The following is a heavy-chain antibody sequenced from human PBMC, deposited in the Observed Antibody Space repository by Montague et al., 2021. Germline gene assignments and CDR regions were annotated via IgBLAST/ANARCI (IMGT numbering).Heavy chain of an antibody. CDR3: ARHRSRHHSMAFVASDHYFYLDL. Sequence: SETLSLTCSVSGDSISSKGNFWGWIRQPPGKGLEWIGVLDYSGTTYYSPSLRSRVTISVDTSKSQFSLKVTAVTAANTAVYYCARHRSRHHSMAFVASDHYFYLDLWGPGTTVAVSS. CDR1: GDSISSKGNF. D-gene: IGHD2/OR15-2a*01. J-gene: IGHJ6*03. V-gene: IGHV4-39*01. CDR2: LDYSGTT.